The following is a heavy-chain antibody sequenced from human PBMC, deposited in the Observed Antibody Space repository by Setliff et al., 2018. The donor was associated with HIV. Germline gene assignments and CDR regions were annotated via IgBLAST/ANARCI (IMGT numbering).Heavy chain of an antibody. D-gene: IGHD3-10*01. CDR1: GGSISSYY. V-gene: IGHV4-59*01. Sequence: LSLTCTVSGGSISSYYWGWIRQPPGKGLEWIGHIYYSGTTNYNPSLKSRVTISVDTSKNQFSLKLSSVTAADTAVYYCASGGYYGSGSYYGGWFDPWGQGTRVTVSS. CDR3: ASGGYYGSGSYYGGWFDP. J-gene: IGHJ5*02. CDR2: IYYSGTT.